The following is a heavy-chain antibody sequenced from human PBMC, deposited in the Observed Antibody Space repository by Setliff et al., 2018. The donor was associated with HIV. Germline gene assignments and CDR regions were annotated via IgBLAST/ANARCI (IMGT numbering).Heavy chain of an antibody. V-gene: IGHV3-48*04. CDR3: ARSVIGYYYYGMDV. J-gene: IGHJ6*02. CDR2: IRVGGTTT. D-gene: IGHD3-10*01. Sequence: LSLSCEVSGFTFDAYSMNWFRQAPGKGLEWISYIRVGGTTTSYADSVKGRFTISRDNSKNMLYLQMNSLRAEDTAVYYCARSVIGYYYYGMDVWGQGTTVTVSS. CDR1: GFTFDAYS.